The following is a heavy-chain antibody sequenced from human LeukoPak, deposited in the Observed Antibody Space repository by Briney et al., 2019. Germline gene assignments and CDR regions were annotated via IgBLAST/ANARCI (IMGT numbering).Heavy chain of an antibody. Sequence: SETLSLTCAVSGGSISSSNWWSWVRQPPGKGLEWIGEIYHSGSTNYNPSLKGRVTISVDKSKNQFSLKLSSVTAADTAVYYCARVHVVVVAAIFDYWGQGTLVTVSS. CDR3: ARVHVVVVAAIFDY. J-gene: IGHJ4*02. CDR1: GGSISSSNW. D-gene: IGHD2-15*01. V-gene: IGHV4-4*02. CDR2: IYHSGST.